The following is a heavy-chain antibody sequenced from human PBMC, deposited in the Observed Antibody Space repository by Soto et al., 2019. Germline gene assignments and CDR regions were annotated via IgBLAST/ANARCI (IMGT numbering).Heavy chain of an antibody. Sequence: GGSLRLSCAASGFSFSTSSMAWVRQPPGKGLEWVSAISPSASDTLYADSVKGRFTISRDNSQNTLFLQMTSLRADDTAVYYCAKGGYTFAYEWDQGALVTVSS. CDR3: AKGGYTFAYE. V-gene: IGHV3-23*01. CDR2: ISPSASDT. CDR1: GFSFSTSS. D-gene: IGHD5-18*01. J-gene: IGHJ4*02.